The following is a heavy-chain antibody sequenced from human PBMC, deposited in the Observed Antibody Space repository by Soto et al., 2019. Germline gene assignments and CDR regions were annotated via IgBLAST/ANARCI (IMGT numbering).Heavy chain of an antibody. CDR3: ARGRYDFWSGPATNENVYYYYYYGMDV. CDR2: ISYDGSNK. V-gene: IGHV3-30*04. D-gene: IGHD3-3*01. J-gene: IGHJ6*02. CDR1: GFTFSSYA. Sequence: PGGSVRLSCAASGFTFSSYAMHWVRQAPGKGLEWVAVISYDGSNKYYADSVKGRFTISRDNSKNTLYLQMNSLRAEDTAVYYCARGRYDFWSGPATNENVYYYYYYGMDVWGQGTTVTVSS.